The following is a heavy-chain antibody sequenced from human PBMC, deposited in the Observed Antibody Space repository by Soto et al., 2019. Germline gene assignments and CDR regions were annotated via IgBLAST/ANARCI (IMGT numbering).Heavy chain of an antibody. V-gene: IGHV4-39*02. CDR2: TYYNGNA. Sequence: SETLSLTCTVSGASIDRSNYYWDWIRQPPGKGLEWIGTTYYNGNAYYNPSLKSRVTMSVDTSKNQFSLKLISVTAADTAVYYCARERPPYGGNPHPNAFDIWGQGTMVTVSS. CDR1: GASIDRSNYY. D-gene: IGHD2-15*01. J-gene: IGHJ3*02. CDR3: ARERPPYGGNPHPNAFDI.